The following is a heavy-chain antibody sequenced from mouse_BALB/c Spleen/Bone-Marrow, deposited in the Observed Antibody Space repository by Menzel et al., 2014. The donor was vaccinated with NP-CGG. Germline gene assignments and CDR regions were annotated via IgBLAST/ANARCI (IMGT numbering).Heavy chain of an antibody. V-gene: IGHV1S56*01. J-gene: IGHJ3*01. CDR1: GYTFTSYY. D-gene: IGHD1-1*01. Sequence: VKLQESGPELVKPGASVKMSCKASGYTFTSYYIHWVKQRPGQGLEWIGWIYPGDGSTKYNVKFKGKTTLTADKSSSTAYMLLSSLTSEDSAIYFCARGDYYYGSSRAWFAYWGQGTLVTVSA. CDR2: IYPGDGST. CDR3: ARGDYYYGSSRAWFAY.